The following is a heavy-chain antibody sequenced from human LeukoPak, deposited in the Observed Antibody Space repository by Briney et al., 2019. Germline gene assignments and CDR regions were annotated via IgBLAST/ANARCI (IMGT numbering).Heavy chain of an antibody. CDR3: AKDFRDYYDSSGFAP. CDR1: GFTFGMFA. V-gene: IGHV3-30*18. Sequence: GGSLRLSCAASGFTFGMFAMSWVRQAPGKGLEWVAVISYDGSNKYYADSVKGRFTISRDNSKNTLYLQMNSLRAEDTAVYYCAKDFRDYYDSSGFAPWGQGTLVTVSS. J-gene: IGHJ5*02. D-gene: IGHD3-22*01. CDR2: ISYDGSNK.